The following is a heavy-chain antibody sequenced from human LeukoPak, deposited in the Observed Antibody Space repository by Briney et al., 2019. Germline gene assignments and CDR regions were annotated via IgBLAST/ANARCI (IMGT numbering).Heavy chain of an antibody. J-gene: IGHJ6*02. Sequence: GGSLRLSCAASGFTFSSYAMHWVRQAPGKGLEWVAVISYDGSNKYYADSVKGRFTISRDNSKNTLYLQMNSLRAEDTAVYYCARERTRYYYYYYGMDVWGQGTTVTVSS. CDR2: ISYDGSNK. CDR3: ARERTRYYYYYYGMDV. V-gene: IGHV3-30-3*01. CDR1: GFTFSSYA.